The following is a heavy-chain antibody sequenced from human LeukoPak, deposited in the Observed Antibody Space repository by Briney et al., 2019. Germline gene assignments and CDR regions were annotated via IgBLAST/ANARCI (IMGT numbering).Heavy chain of an antibody. V-gene: IGHV4-30-2*01. D-gene: IGHD5-18*01. CDR3: ARVVVQLWSQFDY. Sequence: SQTLSLTCVVSGGSISSGGYSWSWIRQPPGKGLEWIGYNYHSGSTYYNPSLKSRVTISVDRSKNQFSLKLSSVTAADTAVYYCARVVVQLWSQFDYWGQGTLVTVSS. J-gene: IGHJ4*02. CDR1: GGSISSGGYS. CDR2: NYHSGST.